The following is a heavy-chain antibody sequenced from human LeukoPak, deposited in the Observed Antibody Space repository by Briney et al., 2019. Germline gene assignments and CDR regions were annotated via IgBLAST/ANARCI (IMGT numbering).Heavy chain of an antibody. V-gene: IGHV1-69*01. J-gene: IGHJ4*02. CDR1: GGTFSSYA. Sequence: SVTVSCKASGGTFSSYAISWVRQAPGQGLEWMGGIIPIFGTANYAQKFQGRVTITADESTSTAYMELSSLRSEDTAVYYCARVASYYDSSGYYSGFDHWGQGTLVTVSS. D-gene: IGHD3-22*01. CDR3: ARVASYYDSSGYYSGFDH. CDR2: IIPIFGTA.